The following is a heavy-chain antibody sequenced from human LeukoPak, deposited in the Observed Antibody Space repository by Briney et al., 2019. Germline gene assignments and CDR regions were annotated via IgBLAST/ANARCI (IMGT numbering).Heavy chain of an antibody. D-gene: IGHD1-26*01. V-gene: IGHV3-53*01. J-gene: IGHJ4*02. Sequence: GGSLRLSCAASGFTVSSNYMSWVRQAPGKGLEWVSVIYSGGSTYYADSVKGRFTISRDNSKNTLYLQMNSLRAEDTAVYYCARSGSYYLDYFDYWGQGTLVTVSS. CDR3: ARSGSYYLDYFDY. CDR2: IYSGGST. CDR1: GFTVSSNY.